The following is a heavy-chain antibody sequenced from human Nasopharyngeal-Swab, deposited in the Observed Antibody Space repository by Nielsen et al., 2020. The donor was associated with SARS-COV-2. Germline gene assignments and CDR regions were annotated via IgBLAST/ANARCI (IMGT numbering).Heavy chain of an antibody. J-gene: IGHJ5*02. CDR1: GYTFTGYY. Sequence: ASVKVSCKASGYTFTGYYMHWVRQAPGQGLEWMGWINPNSGGTNYAQKFQGWVTMTRDTSISTAYMELSSLRSEDTAVYYCAREVVYGGFDPWGQGTLVTVSS. CDR3: AREVVYGGFDP. CDR2: INPNSGGT. D-gene: IGHD5/OR15-5a*01. V-gene: IGHV1-2*04.